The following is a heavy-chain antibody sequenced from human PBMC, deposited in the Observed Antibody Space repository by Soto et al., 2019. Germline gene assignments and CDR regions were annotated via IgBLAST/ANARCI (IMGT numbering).Heavy chain of an antibody. D-gene: IGHD5-18*01. Sequence: SETLSLTCTVSGGSISSSSYYWGWIRQPPGKGLEWIGSIYYSGSTYYNPSLKSRVTISVDTSKNQFSLKLCSVTAADTAVYYCAREHEWLQNYYYYYGMDVWGQGTPVTVSS. CDR1: GGSISSSSYY. CDR3: AREHEWLQNYYYYYGMDV. J-gene: IGHJ6*02. V-gene: IGHV4-39*02. CDR2: IYYSGST.